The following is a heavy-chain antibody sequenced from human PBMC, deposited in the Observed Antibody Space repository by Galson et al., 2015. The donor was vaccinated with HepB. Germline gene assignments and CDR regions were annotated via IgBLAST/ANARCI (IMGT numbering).Heavy chain of an antibody. V-gene: IGHV3-30*18. Sequence: SLRLSCAASGFTFSSYGIHWVRQAPGKGLEWVSVISYDGSNKYYADSVKGRFTISRDNSKNTLYLQMNSLRAEDTAMYYCAKVGYAYSSTHYYYYMDVWGKVTTVSVSS. CDR3: AKVGYAYSSTHYYYYMDV. D-gene: IGHD6-13*01. CDR2: ISYDGSNK. J-gene: IGHJ6*03. CDR1: GFTFSSYG.